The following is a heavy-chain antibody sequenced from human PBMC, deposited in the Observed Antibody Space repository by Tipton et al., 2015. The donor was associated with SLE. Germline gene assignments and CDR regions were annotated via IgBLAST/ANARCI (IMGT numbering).Heavy chain of an antibody. CDR1: GGTFNSYS. V-gene: IGHV1-69*01. CDR2: IIPMFGTA. Sequence: QLVQSGAEVKKPGSSVKVSCKASGGTFNSYSISWVRQAPGQGLEWMGGIIPMFGTANYAQKFQGRVTVTADRSTSTAYMELSSLRSEDTAMYYCARAGGMSTIPSAFDLWGQGTLVTVSP. D-gene: IGHD5-24*01. J-gene: IGHJ3*01. CDR3: ARAGGMSTIPSAFDL.